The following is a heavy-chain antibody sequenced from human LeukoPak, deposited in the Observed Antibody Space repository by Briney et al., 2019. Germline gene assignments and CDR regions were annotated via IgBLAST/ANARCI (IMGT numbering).Heavy chain of an antibody. D-gene: IGHD3-10*01. CDR2: NSAYNGNT. CDR1: GYTFTSYC. J-gene: IGHJ4*02. Sequence: ASVKVSCNASGYTFTSYCISWVRQAPGQGLEWMGWNSAYNGNTNYAQKLQGRVTMTTDTSTSTAYMELRSLRSDDTAVYYCARCPDPYGSGSYYSDYWGQGTLVTVSS. CDR3: ARCPDPYGSGSYYSDY. V-gene: IGHV1-18*04.